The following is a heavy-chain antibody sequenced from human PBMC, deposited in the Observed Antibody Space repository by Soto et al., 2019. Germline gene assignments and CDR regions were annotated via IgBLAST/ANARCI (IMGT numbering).Heavy chain of an antibody. CDR2: IIPIFVTP. V-gene: IGHV1-69*06. D-gene: IGHD6-13*01. CDR3: ARDRSSTWRSAMDV. J-gene: IGHJ6*02. CDR1: GGTFNSHA. Sequence: QLQLVQSGAEVKKPGSSVKVSCKASGGTFNSHAISWVRQAPGQGVEWMGGIIPIFVTPNYAQKFQGRVTITADKSTSTAYMELTSLRHEDTAVYYCARDRSSTWRSAMDVWGQGTTLTVSS.